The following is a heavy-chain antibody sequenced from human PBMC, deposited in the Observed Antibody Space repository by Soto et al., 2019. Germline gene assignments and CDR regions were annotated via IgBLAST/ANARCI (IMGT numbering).Heavy chain of an antibody. Sequence: SETLSLTCTVSGASVSTGVYYWTWIRHHPGNGLEWIGYIDNTGSAYYNPSLTGRVDISVDTSKNQFSLNLQSLTAADTAFYYCAGAVSDFDVRRYRTSYFDHWGQGIMVTV. CDR1: GASVSTGVYY. CDR3: AGAVSDFDVRRYRTSYFDH. J-gene: IGHJ4*02. CDR2: IDNTGSA. V-gene: IGHV4-31*03. D-gene: IGHD3-10*02.